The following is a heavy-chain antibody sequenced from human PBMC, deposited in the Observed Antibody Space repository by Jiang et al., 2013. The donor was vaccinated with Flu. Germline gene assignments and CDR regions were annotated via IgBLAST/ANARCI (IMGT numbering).Heavy chain of an antibody. CDR1: GYDFTAYW. CDR2: VAPSSGGA. D-gene: IGHD3-10*01. V-gene: IGHV1-2*02. Sequence: SGAEVKKPEASVRVSCKASGYDFTAYWIHWVRQAPGQGLEWMGRVAPSSGGAAYSKEFQGRVTMTSDTSVTTAYMELRGLRSDDTALYFCARDSGDFYGSGSKFDPWGQGTPVTVSS. CDR3: ARDSGDFYGSGSKFDP. J-gene: IGHJ5*02.